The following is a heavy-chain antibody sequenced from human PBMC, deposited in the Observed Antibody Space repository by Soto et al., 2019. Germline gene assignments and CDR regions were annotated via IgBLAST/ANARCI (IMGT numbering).Heavy chain of an antibody. CDR1: GGSVSSGSYY. D-gene: IGHD3-3*01. Sequence: LSLTCTVSGGSVSSGSYYWSWIRQPPGKGLEWIGYIYYGGSTNYNPSLKSRVTISVDTSKNQFSLKLSSVTAADTAVYYCARGPVLRFLEWLLPSWFDPWGQGTLVTVSS. J-gene: IGHJ5*02. CDR2: IYYGGST. CDR3: ARGPVLRFLEWLLPSWFDP. V-gene: IGHV4-61*01.